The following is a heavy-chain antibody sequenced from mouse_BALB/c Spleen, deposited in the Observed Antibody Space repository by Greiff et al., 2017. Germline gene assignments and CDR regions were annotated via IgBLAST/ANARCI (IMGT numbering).Heavy chain of an antibody. CDR2: IFPGSGNT. J-gene: IGHJ4*01. CDR3: ARGRDTTVVEGDY. V-gene: IGHV1-66*01. CDR1: GYSFTSYY. D-gene: IGHD1-1*01. Sequence: VQLQQSGPELVKPGASVKISCKASGYSFTSYYIHWVKQRPGQGLEWIGWIFPGSGNTKYNEKFKGKATLTADTSSSTAYMQLSSLTSEDSAVYFCARGRDTTVVEGDYWGQGTSVTVSS.